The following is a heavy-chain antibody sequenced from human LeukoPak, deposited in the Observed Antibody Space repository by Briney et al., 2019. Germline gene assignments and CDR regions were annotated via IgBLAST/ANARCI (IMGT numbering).Heavy chain of an antibody. CDR1: GFTFSSYA. Sequence: QSGGSLRLSCAASGFTFSSYAMTWVRQAPGKGLDWVSSILSGSDTSYADSVKGRFSISRDNSQNTLFLQMNSLRAEDTAVYYCAKDRGYGGNSDDLDYWGQGTLVTASS. CDR2: ILSGSDT. J-gene: IGHJ4*02. CDR3: AKDRGYGGNSDDLDY. V-gene: IGHV3-23*01. D-gene: IGHD4-23*01.